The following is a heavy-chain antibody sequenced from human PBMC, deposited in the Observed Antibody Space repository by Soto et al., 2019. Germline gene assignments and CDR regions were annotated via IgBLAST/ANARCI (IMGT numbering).Heavy chain of an antibody. V-gene: IGHV2-70*11. D-gene: IGHD3-10*01. Sequence: GPTLVNPTQTLTLTCTFSGFSLSTSGMCVSWIRQPPGKALEWLARIDWEDDKYYSTSLKTRLTISKDTSKNQVFLTMTNMDPGDTATFYCARIVWFGELGIDYWGQGTLVPVSS. J-gene: IGHJ4*02. CDR2: IDWEDDK. CDR1: GFSLSTSGMC. CDR3: ARIVWFGELGIDY.